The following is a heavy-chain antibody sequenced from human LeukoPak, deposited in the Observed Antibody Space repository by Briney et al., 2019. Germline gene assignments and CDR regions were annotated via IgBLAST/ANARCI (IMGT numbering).Heavy chain of an antibody. Sequence: PSETLSLTCTVSGGSISSYYWSWIRQPPGKGLEWIGYTYYSGSTNYNPSLKSRVTISVDTSKNQFSLKLSSVTAADTAVYYCARDRWELRREGFDYWGQGTLVTVSS. D-gene: IGHD1-26*01. V-gene: IGHV4-59*12. CDR1: GGSISSYY. CDR3: ARDRWELRREGFDY. J-gene: IGHJ4*02. CDR2: TYYSGST.